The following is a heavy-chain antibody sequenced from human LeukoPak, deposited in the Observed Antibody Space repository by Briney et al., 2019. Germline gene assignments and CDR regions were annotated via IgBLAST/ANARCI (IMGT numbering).Heavy chain of an antibody. CDR1: GFTFSSYG. Sequence: PGRSLRLSCAASGFTFSSYGMHWVRQAPGKGLEWVAVISYDGSNKYYADSVKGRFTISRDNSKNTLYLQMNSLRAEDTAVYYCAKDSPHRITYYYGSGTDYRGQGTLVTVSS. CDR2: ISYDGSNK. V-gene: IGHV3-30*18. D-gene: IGHD3-10*01. J-gene: IGHJ4*02. CDR3: AKDSPHRITYYYGSGTDY.